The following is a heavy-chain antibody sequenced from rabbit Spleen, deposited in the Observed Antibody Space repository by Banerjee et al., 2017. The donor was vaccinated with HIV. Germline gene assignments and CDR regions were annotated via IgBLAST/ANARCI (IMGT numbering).Heavy chain of an antibody. CDR2: INAATAKP. J-gene: IGHJ4*01. Sequence: QEQLVESGGGLVQPEGSLTLTCKASGFSFSDRDVMCWVRQAPGKGLEWIACINAATAKPVYATWAKGRFTISRPSSTTVTLRMTSLTAADTATYFCARRTTGWGVALNLWGPGTLVTVS. V-gene: IGHV1S45*01. CDR1: GFSFSDRDV. D-gene: IGHD4-1*01. CDR3: ARRTTGWGVALNL.